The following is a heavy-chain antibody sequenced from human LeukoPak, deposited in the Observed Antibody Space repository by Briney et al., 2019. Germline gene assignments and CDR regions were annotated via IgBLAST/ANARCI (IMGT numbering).Heavy chain of an antibody. Sequence: GGSLRLSCAASGFTFSSYAMSWVRQAPGKGLEWVANINQDGSEKNYVDSVKGRFTISRDNAKNSLYLQMNSLRAEDTAVYYCVRDMDVWGQGTTVTVSS. CDR3: VRDMDV. V-gene: IGHV3-7*05. CDR1: GFTFSSYA. CDR2: INQDGSEK. J-gene: IGHJ6*02.